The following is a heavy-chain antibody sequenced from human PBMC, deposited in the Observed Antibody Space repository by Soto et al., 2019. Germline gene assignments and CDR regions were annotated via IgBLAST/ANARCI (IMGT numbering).Heavy chain of an antibody. CDR1: GGSISSGGYY. J-gene: IGHJ4*02. CDR3: ARTMVRGVIFDY. Sequence: QVQLQESGPGLVKPSQTLSLTCTVSGGSISSGGYYWSWIRQHPGKGLEWIGYIYYSGSTYYNPSPKSRVTISVDTSKNQFSLKLSSVTAADTAVYYSARTMVRGVIFDYWGQGTLVTVSS. D-gene: IGHD3-10*01. CDR2: IYYSGST. V-gene: IGHV4-31*03.